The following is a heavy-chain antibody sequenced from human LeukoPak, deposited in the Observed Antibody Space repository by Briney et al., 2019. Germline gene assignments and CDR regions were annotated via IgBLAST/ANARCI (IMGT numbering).Heavy chain of an antibody. Sequence: ASVTVSCTASGYTFTSYGISWVRQAPGQGLEWMGWISAYNGNTNYAQKLQGRVTMTTDTSTSTAYMELRSLRSDDTAVYYCARDQDYYDSSGSDYWGQGTLVTVSS. D-gene: IGHD3-22*01. CDR2: ISAYNGNT. J-gene: IGHJ4*02. V-gene: IGHV1-18*01. CDR1: GYTFTSYG. CDR3: ARDQDYYDSSGSDY.